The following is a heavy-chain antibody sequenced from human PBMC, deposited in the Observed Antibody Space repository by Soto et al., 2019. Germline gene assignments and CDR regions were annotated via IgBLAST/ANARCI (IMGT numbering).Heavy chain of an antibody. CDR1: GFTFSSYA. CDR2: ISGSGGST. CDR3: AKGGKGIVVVVASTFY. V-gene: IGHV3-23*01. Sequence: EVQLLESGGGLVQPGGSLRLSCAASGFTFSSYAMSWVRQAPGKGLEWVSAISGSGGSTYYADSVKGRFTISRDNSKNTLYLQMTSLRAEDTAVYYCAKGGKGIVVVVASTFYWGQGTLVTVSS. D-gene: IGHD2-15*01. J-gene: IGHJ4*02.